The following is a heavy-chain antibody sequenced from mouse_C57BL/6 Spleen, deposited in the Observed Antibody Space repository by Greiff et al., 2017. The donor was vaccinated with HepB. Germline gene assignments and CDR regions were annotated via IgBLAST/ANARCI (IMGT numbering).Heavy chain of an antibody. Sequence: VQLQQPGAELVKPGASVKLSCKASGYTFTSYWMHWVKQRPGRGLEWIGRIDPNSGGTKYNEKFKSKATLTVDKPSSKAYMQLSSLTSEDSVVYYCARPMALLYGSLDYWGQGTTLTVSS. J-gene: IGHJ2*01. CDR1: GYTFTSYW. CDR2: IDPNSGGT. CDR3: ARPMALLYGSLDY. D-gene: IGHD1-1*01. V-gene: IGHV1-72*01.